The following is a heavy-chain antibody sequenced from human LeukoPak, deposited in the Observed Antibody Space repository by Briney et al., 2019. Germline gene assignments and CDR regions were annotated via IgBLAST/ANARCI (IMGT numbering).Heavy chain of an antibody. CDR1: GFTFNDYY. V-gene: IGHV3-11*01. Sequence: PGGSLRLSCAASGFTFNDYYMSWIRQAPGKGLEWLSYINIGGTNTHYADSVKGRFTISRNDAKKSLYLEMNNLRAEDTAVYYCATDGAGFDTWGQGVLVTVSS. CDR3: ATDGAGFDT. CDR2: INIGGTNT. J-gene: IGHJ5*02.